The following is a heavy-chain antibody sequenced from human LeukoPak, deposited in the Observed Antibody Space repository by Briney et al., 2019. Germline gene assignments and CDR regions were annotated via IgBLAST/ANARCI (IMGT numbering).Heavy chain of an antibody. Sequence: ASVKVSCKAFGYTFTSYYMHWVRQAPGQGLEWMGIINPSGGSTSYAQKFQGRVTMTRDTSTSTVYMELSSLRSEDTAVYYCASSGLRGYSYGYVDYWGQGTLVTVSS. J-gene: IGHJ4*02. CDR2: INPSGGST. CDR1: GYTFTSYY. V-gene: IGHV1-46*01. D-gene: IGHD5-18*01. CDR3: ASSGLRGYSYGYVDY.